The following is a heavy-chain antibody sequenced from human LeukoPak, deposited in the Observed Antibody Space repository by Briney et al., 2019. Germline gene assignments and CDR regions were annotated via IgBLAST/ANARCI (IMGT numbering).Heavy chain of an antibody. Sequence: SETLSLTCAVYGGSFSGYYWSWIRQPPGKGLEWIGEINHSGSTNYNPSLKSRVTISVDTSKNQFSLKLSSVTAADTAVYYCARSELDFNCSSTSCYNIWFDPWGQGTLVTVSS. J-gene: IGHJ5*02. CDR2: INHSGST. CDR1: GGSFSGYY. CDR3: ARSELDFNCSSTSCYNIWFDP. V-gene: IGHV4-34*01. D-gene: IGHD2-2*02.